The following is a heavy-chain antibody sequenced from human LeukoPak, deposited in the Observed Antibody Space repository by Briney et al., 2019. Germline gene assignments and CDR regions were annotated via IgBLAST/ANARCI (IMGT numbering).Heavy chain of an antibody. V-gene: IGHV3-30*03. CDR2: ISYDGSNK. CDR3: ARELLWFGEPTYYYYYGMDV. J-gene: IGHJ6*02. CDR1: GFTFSSYS. D-gene: IGHD3-10*01. Sequence: PGGSLRLSCAASGFTFSSYSMNWVRQAPGKGLEWVAVISYDGSNKYYADSVKGRFTISRDNSKNTLYLQMNSLRAEDTAVYYCARELLWFGEPTYYYYYGMDVWGQGTTVTVSS.